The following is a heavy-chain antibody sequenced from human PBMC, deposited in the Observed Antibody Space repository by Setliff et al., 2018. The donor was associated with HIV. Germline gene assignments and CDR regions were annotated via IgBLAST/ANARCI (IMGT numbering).Heavy chain of an antibody. J-gene: IGHJ5*02. Sequence: SETLSLTCTVSGGSISGTNYYWGWIRQPPGKGLEWIGSIYYGGSTYYSSSLKSRVTTSVDTSKNQFSLKLSSVTAADTAVYYCARVAEYYDSSGYYYPGWFDPWGQGTLVTVSS. V-gene: IGHV4-39*07. D-gene: IGHD3-22*01. CDR3: ARVAEYYDSSGYYYPGWFDP. CDR1: GGSISGTNYY. CDR2: IYYGGST.